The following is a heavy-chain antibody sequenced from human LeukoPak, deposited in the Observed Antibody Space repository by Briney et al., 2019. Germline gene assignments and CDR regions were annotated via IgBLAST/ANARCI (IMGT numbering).Heavy chain of an antibody. V-gene: IGHV4-30-4*01. Sequence: SETLSLTCTVSGGSISSGDYYWSWIRQPPGKGLEWIGYIYYSGSTYYNPSLKSRVTISVDTSKNQFSLKLSSVTAADTAVYYCARGNSRITIFGVVIIEDAFDIWGQGTMVTASS. D-gene: IGHD3-3*01. CDR1: GGSISSGDYY. CDR2: IYYSGST. J-gene: IGHJ3*02. CDR3: ARGNSRITIFGVVIIEDAFDI.